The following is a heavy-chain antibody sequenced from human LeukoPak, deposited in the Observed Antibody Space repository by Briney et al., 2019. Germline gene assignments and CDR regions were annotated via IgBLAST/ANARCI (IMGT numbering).Heavy chain of an antibody. CDR2: IYYSGST. CDR3: AGEYYDFWSGHYYYYYGMDV. J-gene: IGHJ6*02. Sequence: SETLSLTCTVSGGSISSYYWSWIRQPPGKGLEWIGYIYYSGSTNYNPSLKSRVTISVDTSKNQFSLKLSSVTAADTAVYYCAGEYYDFWSGHYYYYYGMDVWGRGTTVTVSS. V-gene: IGHV4-59*01. CDR1: GGSISSYY. D-gene: IGHD3-3*01.